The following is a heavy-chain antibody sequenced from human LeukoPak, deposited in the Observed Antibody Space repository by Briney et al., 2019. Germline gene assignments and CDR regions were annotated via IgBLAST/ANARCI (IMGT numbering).Heavy chain of an antibody. D-gene: IGHD6-13*01. CDR1: GASFSSYT. CDR2: FIPIFGTA. CDR3: ARESIAAAGTPGGLGWFDP. Sequence: GASVKLSCKASGASFSSYTISWVRHCPGQGLEWVVGFIPIFGTANYAQKFQGRVTITADKSTSTAYMELSRLRSEDTAVYHCARESIAAAGTPGGLGWFDPCGQGTLVTVSS. J-gene: IGHJ5*02. V-gene: IGHV1-69*06.